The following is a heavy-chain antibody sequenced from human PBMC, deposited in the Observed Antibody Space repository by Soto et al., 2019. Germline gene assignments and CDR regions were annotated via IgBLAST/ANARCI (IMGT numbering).Heavy chain of an antibody. CDR3: AIILSGYCGGDCPFDY. D-gene: IGHD2-21*02. CDR2: IGSSSSYI. Sequence: PGGSLRLSCAASGFTFSSYSMNWVRQAPGKGLEWVSSIGSSSSYIYYADSVKGRFTISRDNAKNSLYLQMNSLRAEDTAVYYCAIILSGYCGGDCPFDYWGQGTLVTVSS. J-gene: IGHJ4*02. CDR1: GFTFSSYS. V-gene: IGHV3-21*01.